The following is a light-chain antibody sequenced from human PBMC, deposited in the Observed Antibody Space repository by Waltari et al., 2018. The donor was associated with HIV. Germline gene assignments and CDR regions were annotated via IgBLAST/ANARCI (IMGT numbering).Light chain of an antibody. CDR2: MTS. CDR3: QQYSTHYA. CDR1: QDIDKW. V-gene: IGKV1-5*03. J-gene: IGKJ2*01. Sequence: IQMTQSPSNLSASVGDTVILPCRASQDIDKWLAWYHQQPGRAPKRLISMTSVLESGVPSRFRGSGSGTTFTLTITGLQPDDIGTYFCQQYSTHYAFGQGTRVE.